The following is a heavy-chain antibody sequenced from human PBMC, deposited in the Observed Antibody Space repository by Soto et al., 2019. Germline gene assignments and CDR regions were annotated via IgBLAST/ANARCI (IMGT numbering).Heavy chain of an antibody. V-gene: IGHV4-30-4*01. J-gene: IGHJ5*02. Sequence: LSLTCTVSGGSISSGDYYWSWIRQPPGKGLEWIGYIYYSGSTYYNPSLKSRVTISVDTSKNQFSLKLSSVTAADTAVYYRARGRYYDFWSGYLLGWFDPWGQGTLVTVSS. CDR1: GGSISSGDYY. CDR3: ARGRYYDFWSGYLLGWFDP. CDR2: IYYSGST. D-gene: IGHD3-3*01.